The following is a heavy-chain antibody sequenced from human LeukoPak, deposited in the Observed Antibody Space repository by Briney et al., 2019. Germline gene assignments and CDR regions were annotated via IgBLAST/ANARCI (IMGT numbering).Heavy chain of an antibody. V-gene: IGHV3-30*04. CDR1: GFTFSSYA. J-gene: IGHJ4*02. D-gene: IGHD4-17*01. CDR3: ARVPTVTFFDY. Sequence: GRSLRLSCAASGFTFSSYAMHWVRQAPGKGLEWVAVISYDGSNKYYADSVKGRFTISRDNSKNTLYLQMNSLRAEDTAVYYCARVPTVTFFDYWGQGTLVTVSS. CDR2: ISYDGSNK.